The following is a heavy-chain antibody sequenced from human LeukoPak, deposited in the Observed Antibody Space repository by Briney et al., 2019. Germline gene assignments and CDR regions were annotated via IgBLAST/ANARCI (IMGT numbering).Heavy chain of an antibody. D-gene: IGHD2-21*02. V-gene: IGHV3-9*01. CDR3: AKDPSAYCGGDCFRADY. CDR2: ITWNSRVK. Sequence: GGSLRLSCAASGFTFSSYWMSWVRQAPGKGLEWVSGITWNSRVKTYTASVKGRFTISRDNAKNSLYLQMNSLRTEDTAFYYCAKDPSAYCGGDCFRADYWGQGTLVTVSS. J-gene: IGHJ4*02. CDR1: GFTFSSYW.